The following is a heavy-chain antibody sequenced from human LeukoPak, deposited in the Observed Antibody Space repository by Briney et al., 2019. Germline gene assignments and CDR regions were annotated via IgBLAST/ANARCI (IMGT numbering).Heavy chain of an antibody. CDR1: GFPFSSYG. D-gene: IGHD1-26*01. Sequence: GGSLRLSCAASGFPFSSYGMHWVRQAPGKGLEWVAFIRYDGSNKYYADSVKGRFTISRDNSKNTLYLQMNSLRAEDTAVYYCSGSYSDYWGQGTLVTVSS. V-gene: IGHV3-30*02. J-gene: IGHJ4*02. CDR3: SGSYSDY. CDR2: IRYDGSNK.